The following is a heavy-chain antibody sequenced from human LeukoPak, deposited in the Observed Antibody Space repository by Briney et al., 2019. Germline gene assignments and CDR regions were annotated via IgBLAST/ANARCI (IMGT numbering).Heavy chain of an antibody. J-gene: IGHJ3*02. CDR3: VQHHALDI. V-gene: IGHV3-53*01. CDR2: IYSGGST. Sequence: GGSLSLSCAASGFTVSSNYMSWVRQAPGEGLEWVSVIYSGGSTYYADSVKGRFTISRDNSKNALYRQVNSLRAEDTAVYYCVQHHALDIWGQGTMVTDSS. CDR1: GFTVSSNY.